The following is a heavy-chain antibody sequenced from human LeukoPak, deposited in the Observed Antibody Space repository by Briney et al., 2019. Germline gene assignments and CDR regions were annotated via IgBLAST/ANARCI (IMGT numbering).Heavy chain of an antibody. CDR1: GYTFTSFD. J-gene: IGHJ6*02. V-gene: IGHV1-8*01. Sequence: ASVKVSCKASGYTFTSFDINWVRQATGQGLEWVGWMNPNSGNTGYVQKFQGRVTMTRNTSISTAYMELSSLRSEDTAVYYCERGGGRGAPPVDYYYFYGMDVWGQGTTVTVSS. CDR2: MNPNSGNT. CDR3: ERGGGRGAPPVDYYYFYGMDV. D-gene: IGHD3-10*01.